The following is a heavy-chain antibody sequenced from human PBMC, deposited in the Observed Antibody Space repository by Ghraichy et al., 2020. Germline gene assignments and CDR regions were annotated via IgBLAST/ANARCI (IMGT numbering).Heavy chain of an antibody. J-gene: IGHJ6*02. Sequence: GESLNISCAGFGFTFSNYNMDWVRQAPGKGLEWVSYISGSGNLICYADSVKGRFTISRDNAKNSLYLQMNSLRAEDTAVYYCAIDSGRSGAMDVWGPGTTVTVSS. CDR3: AIDSGRSGAMDV. V-gene: IGHV3-48*01. CDR1: GFTFSNYN. CDR2: ISGSGNLI. D-gene: IGHD2-21*01.